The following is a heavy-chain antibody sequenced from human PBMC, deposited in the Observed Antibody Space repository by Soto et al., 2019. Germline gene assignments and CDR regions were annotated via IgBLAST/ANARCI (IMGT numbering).Heavy chain of an antibody. V-gene: IGHV4-4*07. J-gene: IGHJ4*02. CDR3: ARGGQDFWSGPFDY. Sequence: SETLSLTCTVSAGSISNYFCNWIRQPAGKGLGWIGRIDNSGSTNYNPSLKSRVTMSSDTSRNQFSLKLNSVTAADTAVYYCARGGQDFWSGPFDYWGQGALVTVSS. CDR2: IDNSGST. D-gene: IGHD3-3*01. CDR1: AGSISNYF.